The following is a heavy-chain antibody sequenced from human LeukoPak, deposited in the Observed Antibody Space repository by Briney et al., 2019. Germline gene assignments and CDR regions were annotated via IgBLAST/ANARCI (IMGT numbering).Heavy chain of an antibody. Sequence: GGSLRLSFAVSGFTFTSHNINWVRQAPGRGLEWVSFISGGSNTIYYADSVKGRFTVSRDNAKSSLYLQMNSLRDEDTAVYFCARDSCYPSGSWWCYFDLRGRGILVTVSS. V-gene: IGHV3-48*02. D-gene: IGHD3-10*01. CDR2: ISGGSNTI. CDR3: ARDSCYPSGSWWCYFDL. J-gene: IGHJ2*01. CDR1: GFTFTSHN.